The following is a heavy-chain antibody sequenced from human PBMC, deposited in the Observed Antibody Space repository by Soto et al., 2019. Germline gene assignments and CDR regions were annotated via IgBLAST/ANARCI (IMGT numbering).Heavy chain of an antibody. D-gene: IGHD3-10*01. J-gene: IGHJ4*02. Sequence: PSETLSLTCTVSGGSISSGGYYWSWIRQHPGKGLEWIGYIYYSGSTYYNPSLKSRVTISVDTSKNQFSLKLSSVTAADTAVYYFASRDSVGSQVRGGGPFDYGGQETLVTVSS. CDR1: GGSISSGGYY. CDR3: ASRDSVGSQVRGGGPFDY. CDR2: IYYSGST. V-gene: IGHV4-31*03.